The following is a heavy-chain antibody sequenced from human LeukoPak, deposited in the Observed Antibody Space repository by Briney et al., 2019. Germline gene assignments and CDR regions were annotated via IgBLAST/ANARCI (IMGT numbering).Heavy chain of an antibody. CDR3: ARRKYYYDSSGLFV. J-gene: IGHJ6*04. CDR2: IYYSGST. Sequence: SETLSLTCTVSGGSISRGTYYWGWIRQPPGKGLEWLGSIYYSGSTHHNPSLKSRGTISVDTSKNEFSLKLTSVTAADTAVYYCARRKYYYDSSGLFVWGKGTTVTVSS. CDR1: GGSISRGTYY. D-gene: IGHD3-22*01. V-gene: IGHV4-39*01.